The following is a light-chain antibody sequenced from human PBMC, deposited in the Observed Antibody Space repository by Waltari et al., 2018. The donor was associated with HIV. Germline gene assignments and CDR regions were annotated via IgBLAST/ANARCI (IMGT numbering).Light chain of an antibody. CDR2: QDN. J-gene: IGLJ2*01. CDR3: QAWDNITAV. Sequence: SYELTQPPSVSVSPGQTASITCSGNKLGDNFASWYQQKPGQSPVMVIYQDNERPSGIPERFSGSNSGNTATLTISGTQALDEADYFCQAWDNITAVFGGGTKVTVL. V-gene: IGLV3-1*01. CDR1: KLGDNF.